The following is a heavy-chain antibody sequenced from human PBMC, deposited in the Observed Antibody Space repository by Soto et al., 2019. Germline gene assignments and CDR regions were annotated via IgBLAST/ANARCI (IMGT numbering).Heavy chain of an antibody. J-gene: IGHJ6*03. CDR1: GGTFSSYT. D-gene: IGHD3-3*01. V-gene: IGHV1-69*04. Sequence: ASVKVSCKASGGTFSSYTISWVRQAPGQGLEWMGRIIPILGIANYAQKFQGRVTITADKSTSTAYMELSSLRSEDTAVYYCERDALYYDFLNGHICYYYMDVCGKLSTVPVS. CDR3: ERDALYYDFLNGHICYYYMDV. CDR2: IIPILGIA.